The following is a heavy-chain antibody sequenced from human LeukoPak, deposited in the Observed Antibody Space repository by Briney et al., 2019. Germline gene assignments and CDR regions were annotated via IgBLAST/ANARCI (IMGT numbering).Heavy chain of an antibody. Sequence: GGSLRLSCAASGFTFSSYAMSWVRQAPGKGLAWVSAISGSGGSTYYADSVKGRFTISRDNSKNTLYLQMNSLRAEDTAVYYCATESGGPVYYDFWSGYPIDYWGQGTLVTVSS. CDR2: ISGSGGST. J-gene: IGHJ4*02. CDR1: GFTFSSYA. D-gene: IGHD3-3*01. CDR3: ATESGGPVYYDFWSGYPIDY. V-gene: IGHV3-23*01.